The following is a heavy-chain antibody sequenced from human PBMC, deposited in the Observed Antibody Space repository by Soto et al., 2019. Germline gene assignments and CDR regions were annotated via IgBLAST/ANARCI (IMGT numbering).Heavy chain of an antibody. D-gene: IGHD6-6*01. V-gene: IGHV3-53*01. CDR3: ARSRPAHWSSSTGFRDPHGMDV. Sequence: GGSLRLSCAASGFTVSSNYMSWVRQAPGKGLEWVSVIYSGGSTYYADSVKGRFTISRDNSKNTLYLQMNSLRAEDTAVYYCARSRPAHWSSSTGFRDPHGMDVWGQGTTVTVSS. CDR1: GFTVSSNY. J-gene: IGHJ6*02. CDR2: IYSGGST.